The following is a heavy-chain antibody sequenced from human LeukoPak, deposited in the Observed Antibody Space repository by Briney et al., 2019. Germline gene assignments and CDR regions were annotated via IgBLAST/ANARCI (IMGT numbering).Heavy chain of an antibody. V-gene: IGHV3-23*01. CDR3: AKVGLTTKMFKGGFDS. CDR2: VIGSGANT. J-gene: IGHJ4*02. Sequence: RAGGSLRLSCAASGFTFSSYAMSWVRQAPGKGLEWVSGVIGSGANTFYTDSVKGRFTVSRDNSQNTLYLQMNSLRAEDTAVYYCAKVGLTTKMFKGGFDSWGQGTLVTVSS. D-gene: IGHD4/OR15-4a*01. CDR1: GFTFSSYA.